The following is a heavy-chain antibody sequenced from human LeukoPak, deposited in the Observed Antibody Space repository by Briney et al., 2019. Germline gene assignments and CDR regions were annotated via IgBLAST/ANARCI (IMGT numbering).Heavy chain of an antibody. CDR1: GFTFSTYS. CDR3: ARDRYFDWSFDY. CDR2: ISSSSSYI. Sequence: GGSLRLSCAASGFTFSTYSMNWVRQAPGKGLEWVSSISSSSSYIYYADSVKGRFTISRDNSKNTLYLQMNSLRAEDTAVYYCARDRYFDWSFDYWGQGTLVTVSS. D-gene: IGHD3-9*01. J-gene: IGHJ4*02. V-gene: IGHV3-21*01.